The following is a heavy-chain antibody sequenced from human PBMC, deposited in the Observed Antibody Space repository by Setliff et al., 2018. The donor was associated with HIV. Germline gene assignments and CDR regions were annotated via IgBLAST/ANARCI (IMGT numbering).Heavy chain of an antibody. D-gene: IGHD5-18*01. CDR2: IYYSGIT. J-gene: IGHJ3*02. CDR1: GGSISSGDYY. V-gene: IGHV4-30-4*08. CDR3: AKRPGYGYPFHI. Sequence: SETLSLTCTVSGGSISSGDYYWSWIRQPPGKGLEWIGYIYYSGITYYNPSLKSRVTISVDTSQNQFSLKLTSVAAADTAVYYCAKRPGYGYPFHIWGQGTMVTVSS.